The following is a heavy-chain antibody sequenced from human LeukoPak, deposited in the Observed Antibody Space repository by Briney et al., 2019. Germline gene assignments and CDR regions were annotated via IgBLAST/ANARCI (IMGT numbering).Heavy chain of an antibody. D-gene: IGHD2-15*01. CDR1: GFTFDDYA. CDR3: AKGGRILDY. CDR2: ISWNSGSI. V-gene: IGHV3-9*01. Sequence: GGSLRLSCAASGFTFDDYAMHWVRHAPGKGLEWVSGISWNSGSIGYADSVKGRFTISRDNAKNSLYLQMNSLRAEDTALYYCAKGGRILDYWGQGTLVTVSS. J-gene: IGHJ4*02.